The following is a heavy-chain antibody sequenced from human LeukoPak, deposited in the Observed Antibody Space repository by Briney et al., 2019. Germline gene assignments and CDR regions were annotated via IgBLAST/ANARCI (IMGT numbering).Heavy chain of an antibody. CDR1: GGSISSYY. J-gene: IGHJ6*02. Sequence: SETLSLTCTVSGGSISSYYRSWIRQSPGKGLEWIGYIYYSGSTNYNPSLKSRVTISVDTSKNQFSLKLSSVTAADTAVYYCARGGMVPTNYYYYYAMDVWGQGTTVTVSS. V-gene: IGHV4-59*01. D-gene: IGHD3-10*01. CDR3: ARGGMVPTNYYYYYAMDV. CDR2: IYYSGST.